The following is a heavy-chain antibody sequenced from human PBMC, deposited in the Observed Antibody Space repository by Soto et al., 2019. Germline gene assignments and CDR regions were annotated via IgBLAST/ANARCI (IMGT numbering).Heavy chain of an antibody. V-gene: IGHV1-69*08. Sequence: QVQLVQSGAEVKKPGSSVKVSCKASGGTFSSYTISWVRQVPGQGLEWMGRIIPILGIANYAQKFQGRVTLTADKSTSTAYMELSSLRSEDTAVYYCARDRYCSGGSCYSHWGQGTLVTVSS. J-gene: IGHJ4*02. CDR2: IIPILGIA. D-gene: IGHD2-15*01. CDR3: ARDRYCSGGSCYSH. CDR1: GGTFSSYT.